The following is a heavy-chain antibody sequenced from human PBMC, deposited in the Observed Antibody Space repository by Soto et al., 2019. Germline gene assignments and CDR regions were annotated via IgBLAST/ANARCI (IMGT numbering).Heavy chain of an antibody. V-gene: IGHV3-30*15. CDR1: GFTFRSYA. Sequence: QVQLVESGGGVVEPGRSLRLSCAASGFTFRSYAMHWVRQAPGKVLEWVAVISHDGSVTYYSESVKGRFTMSRDNSKETLFLQMSSLRSEDTAIYYCAKDEYWEIHFYYFMDLWGRGTTVTVSS. CDR3: AKDEYWEIHFYYFMDL. J-gene: IGHJ6*03. CDR2: ISHDGSVT. D-gene: IGHD1-26*01.